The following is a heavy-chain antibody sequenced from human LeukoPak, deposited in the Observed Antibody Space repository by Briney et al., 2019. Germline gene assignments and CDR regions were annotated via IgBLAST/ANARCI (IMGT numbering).Heavy chain of an antibody. Sequence: GGSLRLSCAASGFTFSSYAMHWVRQAPGKGLEWVAVISYDGSNKYYADSVKGRFTISRDNSKNTLYLQMNSLRAEDTAVYYCARGGLSYRAGEAFDIWGQGTMVTVSS. V-gene: IGHV3-30-3*01. CDR3: ARGGLSYRAGEAFDI. J-gene: IGHJ3*02. CDR1: GFTFSSYA. D-gene: IGHD2-2*01. CDR2: ISYDGSNK.